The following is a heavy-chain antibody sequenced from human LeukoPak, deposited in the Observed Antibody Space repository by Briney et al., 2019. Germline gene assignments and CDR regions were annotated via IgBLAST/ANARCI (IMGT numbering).Heavy chain of an antibody. J-gene: IGHJ4*02. D-gene: IGHD6-13*01. CDR3: AREAPSSTWSFDN. Sequence: ASVKVSCKASGYSFTTYALHWVRQAPGQRPEWMGWITPGNGNTKYPQKFQGRVAITRDTTASTASLDLSSLRSEDTAAYYCAREAPSSTWSFDNWGQGTLVTVSS. V-gene: IGHV1-3*01. CDR1: GYSFTTYA. CDR2: ITPGNGNT.